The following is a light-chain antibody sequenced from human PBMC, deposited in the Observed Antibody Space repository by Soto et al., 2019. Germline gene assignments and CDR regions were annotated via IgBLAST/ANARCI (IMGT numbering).Light chain of an antibody. V-gene: IGLV7-43*01. J-gene: IGLJ3*02. CDR2: STS. CDR1: TGAVTSGHY. Sequence: QTVVTQAPSLTVSPGGTVTLTCASSTGAVTSGHYPKWFQQKPGQAPSALIYSTSNKHSWTPARFSGSLLGGKADLALSGVQREDEADYYCLLYYAAVQPWVFGGGTKLTVL. CDR3: LLYYAAVQPWV.